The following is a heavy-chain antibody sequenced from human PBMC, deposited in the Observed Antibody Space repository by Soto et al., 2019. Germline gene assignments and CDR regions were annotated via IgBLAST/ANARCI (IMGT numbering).Heavy chain of an antibody. D-gene: IGHD6-19*01. CDR1: GFTFSSYP. V-gene: IGHV3-23*01. Sequence: EVQLLESGGGVVQPGGSLRLSCAASGFTFSSYPMNWVRQAPGKGLEWVSAVSGNGGSTYYADSVKGRFTISRDNSKNTLSLQMNSLRAEDTAVYYCARGPTPNSVWYSRYFDYWGQGTLVTVSS. CDR2: VSGNGGST. CDR3: ARGPTPNSVWYSRYFDY. J-gene: IGHJ4*02.